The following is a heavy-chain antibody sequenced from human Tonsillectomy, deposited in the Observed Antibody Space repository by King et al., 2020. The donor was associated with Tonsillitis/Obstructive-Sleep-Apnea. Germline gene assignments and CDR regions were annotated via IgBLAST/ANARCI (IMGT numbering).Heavy chain of an antibody. Sequence: QLQESGPGLVKPSETLSLTCTVSGGSISSHYWSWIRQPPGKGLEWIGYLHYSESPSYNPSLKSRVTTSLDTSKNQFSLKLASLTPADTAIYNCVRGSTGAFDIWGQGTMVTVSS. J-gene: IGHJ3*02. CDR1: GGSISSHY. D-gene: IGHD3-10*01. CDR2: LHYSESP. CDR3: VRGSTGAFDI. V-gene: IGHV4-59*11.